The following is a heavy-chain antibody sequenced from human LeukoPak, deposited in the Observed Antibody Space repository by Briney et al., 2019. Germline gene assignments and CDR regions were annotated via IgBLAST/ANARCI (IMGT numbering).Heavy chain of an antibody. CDR2: FDPEDGET. J-gene: IGHJ4*02. CDR3: ATGKVNYYDSSGSRNYFDY. CDR1: GYTLTELS. V-gene: IGHV1-24*01. D-gene: IGHD3-22*01. Sequence: ASVKVSCKVSGYTLTELSMHWVRQAPGKGLEWMGGFDPEDGETIYAQKFQGRVTMTEDTSTDTAYMELSSLRSEDTAVYYCATGKVNYYDSSGSRNYFDYWGQGTLVTVSS.